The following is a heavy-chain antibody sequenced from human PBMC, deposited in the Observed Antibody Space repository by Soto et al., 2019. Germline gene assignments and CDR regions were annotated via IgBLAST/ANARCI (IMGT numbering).Heavy chain of an antibody. CDR3: ARLGYSGYDGPLDY. D-gene: IGHD5-12*01. Sequence: SETLSLTCTVSSGSISSSIYHWGWIRHPPGKELGWMGSIYYSGSTYYNPSLKSRVTISVDTSKNQFSLKLSSVTAADTAVYYCARLGYSGYDGPLDYWGQGTLVTVSS. CDR2: IYYSGST. V-gene: IGHV4-39*01. J-gene: IGHJ4*02. CDR1: SGSISSSIYH.